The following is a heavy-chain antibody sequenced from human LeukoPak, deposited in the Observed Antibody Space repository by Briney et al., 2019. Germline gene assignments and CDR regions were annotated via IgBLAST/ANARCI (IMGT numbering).Heavy chain of an antibody. Sequence: GGSLRLSCAASGFTVSSNYMSWVRQAPGKGLEWVSVIYSGGSTYYADSVKGRFTISRDNSKNTLYLQMNSLRAEDTAVYYCARDEYHYDSSGYSYYYYYGTDVWGQGTTVTVSS. CDR3: ARDEYHYDSSGYSYYYYYGTDV. J-gene: IGHJ6*02. CDR1: GFTVSSNY. V-gene: IGHV3-66*01. CDR2: IYSGGST. D-gene: IGHD3-22*01.